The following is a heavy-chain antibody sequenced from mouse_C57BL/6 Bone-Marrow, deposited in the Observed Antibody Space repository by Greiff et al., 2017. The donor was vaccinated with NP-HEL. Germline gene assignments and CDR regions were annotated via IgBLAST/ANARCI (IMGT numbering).Heavy chain of an antibody. D-gene: IGHD1-1*01. CDR2: IDPSDSYT. V-gene: IGHV1-59*01. Sequence: VQLQQPGAELVRPGTSVKLSCKASGYTFTSYWMHWVKQRPGQGLEWIGVIDPSDSYTNYNQKFKGKATLTVDTSSSTAYMQRSSLTSEDSAVYYCAPYSWFAYWGQGTLVTVAA. J-gene: IGHJ3*01. CDR3: APYSWFAY. CDR1: GYTFTSYW.